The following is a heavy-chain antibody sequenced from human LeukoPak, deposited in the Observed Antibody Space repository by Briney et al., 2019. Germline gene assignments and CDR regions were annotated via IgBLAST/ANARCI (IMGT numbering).Heavy chain of an antibody. Sequence: GGSLGLSCAASGFTFSSYGMHWVRQAPGKGLEWVAVISYNGHNKYSADSVKGRFTISRDNSKNTLYLQMNSLRAEDTAIYYCAKDPGMAVYSYGYDAFNIWGQGTMVTVSS. CDR2: ISYNGHNK. J-gene: IGHJ3*02. CDR1: GFTFSSYG. CDR3: AKDPGMAVYSYGYDAFNI. V-gene: IGHV3-30*18. D-gene: IGHD5-18*01.